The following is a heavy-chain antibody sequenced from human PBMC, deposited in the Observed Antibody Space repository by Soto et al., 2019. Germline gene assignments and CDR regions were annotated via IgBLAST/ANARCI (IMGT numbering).Heavy chain of an antibody. CDR1: GFTFSSYG. V-gene: IGHV3-33*01. Sequence: QVQLVESGGGVVQPGRSLRLSCAASGFTFSSYGMHWVRQAPGKGLEWVAVIWYDGSNKYYADSVNGRFTISRDNSKNTLYLQMNGLRAEDTAVYYCARDDPRVGHSLSARFDPWGQGTLVTVSS. CDR2: IWYDGSNK. CDR3: ARDDPRVGHSLSARFDP. D-gene: IGHD6-13*01. J-gene: IGHJ5*02.